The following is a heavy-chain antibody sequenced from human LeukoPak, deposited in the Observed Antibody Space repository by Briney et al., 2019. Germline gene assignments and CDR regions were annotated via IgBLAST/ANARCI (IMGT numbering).Heavy chain of an antibody. CDR1: GGTFSSYA. V-gene: IGHV1-69*01. J-gene: IGHJ4*02. CDR2: IIPIFGTA. CDR3: ASVVPAARREFDY. D-gene: IGHD2-2*01. Sequence: GSSVKVSCKASGGTFSSYAISWVRQAPGQGLEWMGGIIPIFGTANYAQKFQGRVTITADDSTSTAYMELSSLRSEDTAVYYCASVVPAARREFDYWGQGTLVTVSS.